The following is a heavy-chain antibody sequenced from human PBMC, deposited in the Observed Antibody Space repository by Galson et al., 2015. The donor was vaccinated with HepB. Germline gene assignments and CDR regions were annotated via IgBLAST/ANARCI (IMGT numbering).Heavy chain of an antibody. V-gene: IGHV1-18*01. CDR2: ISAYNGAT. J-gene: IGHJ6*02. D-gene: IGHD2-15*01. Sequence: SVKVSCKASGYTFTYYGLSWVRQAPGQGLEWMGWISAYNGATKYVQHLQGRVTLTTDTSTSTGYMELTRLTSDDTAVYFCARDYSSGRASYFYGMDVWGQGTTVIVTS. CDR1: GYTFTYYG. CDR3: ARDYSSGRASYFYGMDV.